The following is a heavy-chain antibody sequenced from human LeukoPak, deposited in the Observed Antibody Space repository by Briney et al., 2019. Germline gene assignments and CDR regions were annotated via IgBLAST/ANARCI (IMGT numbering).Heavy chain of an antibody. Sequence: GGSLRLSCAASGFSFSTIYMSWVRQTPGQGLEWVANINVDGTAEYYVDSVKGRFTISRDNAKNSLYLQMNSLRAEDTAVYYCAEAYYDFWSGYPTYFDYWGQGTLVTVSS. J-gene: IGHJ4*02. CDR3: AEAYYDFWSGYPTYFDY. CDR1: GFSFSTIY. CDR2: INVDGTAE. D-gene: IGHD3-3*01. V-gene: IGHV3-7*03.